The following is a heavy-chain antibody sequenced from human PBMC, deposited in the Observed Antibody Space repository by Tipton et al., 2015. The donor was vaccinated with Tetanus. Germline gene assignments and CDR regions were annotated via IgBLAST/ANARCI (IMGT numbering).Heavy chain of an antibody. V-gene: IGHV1-69*04. Sequence: QSGAEVKKPGASVKVSCKASGYTFTSYGISWVRQAPGQGLEWMGRIIPILGIANYAQKFQGRVTITADKSTSTAYMELSSLRSEDTAVYYCARDSGGSSWYGRVFSYGMDVWGQGTTVTVSS. CDR2: IIPILGIA. D-gene: IGHD6-13*01. CDR1: GYTFTSYG. CDR3: ARDSGGSSWYGRVFSYGMDV. J-gene: IGHJ6*02.